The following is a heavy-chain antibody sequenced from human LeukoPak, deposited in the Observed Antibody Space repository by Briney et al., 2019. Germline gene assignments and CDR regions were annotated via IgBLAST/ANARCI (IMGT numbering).Heavy chain of an antibody. J-gene: IGHJ4*02. CDR2: INPTGTGT. V-gene: IGHV1-46*01. CDR1: GYTFTNYY. Sequence: ASVKVSFKASGYTFTNYYMHWVRQAPGQGLEWMGLINPTGTGTNYAQKFRGRVTLTRDTSTTTVYMELSSLRSEDTAVYYCAREESGGYFDYWGQGTPVTVSS. D-gene: IGHD2-8*02. CDR3: AREESGGYFDY.